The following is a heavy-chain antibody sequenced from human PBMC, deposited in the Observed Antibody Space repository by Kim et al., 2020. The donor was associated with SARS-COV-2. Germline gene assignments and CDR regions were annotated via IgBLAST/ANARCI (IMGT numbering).Heavy chain of an antibody. CDR3: ASLRYSSSSIHPY. CDR2: IYHSGST. J-gene: IGHJ4*02. Sequence: SETLSLTCAVSGGSISSSNWWSWVRQPPGKGLEWIGEIYHSGSTNYNPSLKSRVTISVDKSKNQFSLKLSSVTAADTAVYYCASLRYSSSSIHPYWGQGTLVTVSS. D-gene: IGHD6-13*01. V-gene: IGHV4-4*02. CDR1: GGSISSSNW.